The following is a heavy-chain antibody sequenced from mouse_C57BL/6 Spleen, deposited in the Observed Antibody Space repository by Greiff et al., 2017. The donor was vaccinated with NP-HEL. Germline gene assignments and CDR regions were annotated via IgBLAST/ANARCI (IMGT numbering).Heavy chain of an antibody. CDR1: GYTFTSYG. CDR2: IYPRSGNT. J-gene: IGHJ2*01. CDR3: ARSIYYDYVYYFDY. D-gene: IGHD2-4*01. Sequence: QVQLQQSGAELARPGASVKLSCKASGYTFTSYGISWVKQRTGQGLEWIGEIYPRSGNTYYNEKFKGKATLTADKSSSTAYMELRSLTSEDSAVYFCARSIYYDYVYYFDYWGKGTTLTVSS. V-gene: IGHV1-81*01.